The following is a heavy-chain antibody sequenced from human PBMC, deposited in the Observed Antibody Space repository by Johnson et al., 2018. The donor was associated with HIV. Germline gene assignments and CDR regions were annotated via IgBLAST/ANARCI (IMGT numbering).Heavy chain of an antibody. Sequence: VESGGGVVQPGGSLRLSCAASGFTLSGYDMHWVRQATGKGLEWVSEIDSVGDTYYPPSVKGRLTTSRENANNSLYLEMSSLRAGDTAVYYCARRSARSGGFDLWGQGTMVTVSS. CDR2: IDSVGDT. CDR1: GFTLSGYD. J-gene: IGHJ3*01. CDR3: ARRSARSGGFDL. V-gene: IGHV3-13*01. D-gene: IGHD2-8*02.